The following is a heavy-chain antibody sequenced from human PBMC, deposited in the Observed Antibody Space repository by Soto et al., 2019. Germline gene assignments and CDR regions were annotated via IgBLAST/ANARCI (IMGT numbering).Heavy chain of an antibody. CDR2: ISYDGSNK. V-gene: IGHV3-30-3*01. CDR3: ASAQGPGYYDSSGYFGY. Sequence: QVQLVESGGGVVQPGRSLRLSCAASGFTFSSYAMHWVRQAPGKGLEWVAVISYDGSNKYYADSVKGRFTISRDNSKNTLYLQTNSLRAEDTAVYYCASAQGPGYYDSSGYFGYWGQGTLVTVSS. D-gene: IGHD3-22*01. CDR1: GFTFSSYA. J-gene: IGHJ4*02.